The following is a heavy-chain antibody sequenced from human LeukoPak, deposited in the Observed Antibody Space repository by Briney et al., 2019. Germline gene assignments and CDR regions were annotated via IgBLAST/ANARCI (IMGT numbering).Heavy chain of an antibody. Sequence: GGSLRLSCIASGFTFSNYAIHWVRQAPGKGLEWVSTISGSGGNTFYADSVKGRFTISRDNSKNTMYLQMNSLRAEDTAIYYCAKDRVNWYFDLWGRGTLVTVSS. D-gene: IGHD3-10*01. J-gene: IGHJ2*01. V-gene: IGHV3-23*01. CDR2: ISGSGGNT. CDR1: GFTFSNYA. CDR3: AKDRVNWYFDL.